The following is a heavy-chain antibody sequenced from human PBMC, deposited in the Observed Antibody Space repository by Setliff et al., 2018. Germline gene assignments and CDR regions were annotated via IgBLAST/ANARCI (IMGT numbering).Heavy chain of an antibody. CDR2: IRGSGGST. V-gene: IGHV3-23*01. CDR1: GFTFSSYA. J-gene: IGHJ5*02. Sequence: PGGSLRLSCAASGFTFSSYAMSWVRQAPGKGLEWVSAIRGSGGSTYYADSVKGRFTISRDNSKDTLYLQMNSLRAEDTAVYYCAKNGFGVVALGVNNWFDPWGQGTLVTV. D-gene: IGHD3-10*01. CDR3: AKNGFGVVALGVNNWFDP.